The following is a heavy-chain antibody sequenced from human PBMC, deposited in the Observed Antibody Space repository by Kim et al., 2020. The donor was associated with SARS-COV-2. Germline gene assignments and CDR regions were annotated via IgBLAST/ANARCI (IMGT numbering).Heavy chain of an antibody. V-gene: IGHV3-21*01. CDR2: ISSSSSYI. CDR1: GFTFSSYS. Sequence: GGSLRLSCAASGFTFSSYSMNWVRQAPGKGLEWVSSISSSSSYIYYADSVKGRFTISRDNAKNSLYLQMNSLRAEDTAVYYCASPDTAMVNHDAFDIWGQGTMVTVSS. J-gene: IGHJ3*02. D-gene: IGHD5-18*01. CDR3: ASPDTAMVNHDAFDI.